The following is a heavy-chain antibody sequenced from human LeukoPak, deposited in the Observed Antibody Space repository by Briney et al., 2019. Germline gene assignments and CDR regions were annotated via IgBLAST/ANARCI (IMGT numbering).Heavy chain of an antibody. CDR3: ARDGRAGKIVATPHDY. V-gene: IGHV1-18*01. CDR1: GYTFTSYD. D-gene: IGHD3-22*01. Sequence: ASVKVSCKASGYTFTSYDINWVRQAPGQGLEWMGWISAYNGNTNYAQKLQGRVTMTTDTSTSTAYMELRSLRSDDTAVYYCARDGRAGKIVATPHDYWGQGTLVTVSS. CDR2: ISAYNGNT. J-gene: IGHJ4*02.